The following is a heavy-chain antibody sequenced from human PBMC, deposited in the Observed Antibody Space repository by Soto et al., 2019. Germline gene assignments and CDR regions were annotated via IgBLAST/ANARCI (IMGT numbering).Heavy chain of an antibody. CDR1: GFTFSSHW. Sequence: EVQVVESGGGLVQPGGSLRLSCAASGFTFSSHWMSWVRQAPGKGLEWVANIKQDGSEKYYVDSVKGRFTISRDNAKNSLYLQMNSLTAEDTAVYYCAREKFVSSSSPEGHGMDVWGQGTTVTVSS. CDR3: AREKFVSSSSPEGHGMDV. V-gene: IGHV3-7*01. J-gene: IGHJ6*02. D-gene: IGHD6-6*01. CDR2: IKQDGSEK.